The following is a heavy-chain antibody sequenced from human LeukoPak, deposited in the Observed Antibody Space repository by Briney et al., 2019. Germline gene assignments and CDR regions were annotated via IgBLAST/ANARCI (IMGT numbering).Heavy chain of an antibody. Sequence: GGSLRLSCAASGFTFSSYWMSWVRQAPGKGLEWVANIKQDGSEEYYVDSVKGRFTISRDNARNSLYLRMNSLRAEDTAVYYCARDGITYYYDSSGYFYAWGQGTLVTVSS. J-gene: IGHJ5*02. CDR3: ARDGITYYYDSSGYFYA. V-gene: IGHV3-7*01. CDR1: GFTFSSYW. D-gene: IGHD3-22*01. CDR2: IKQDGSEE.